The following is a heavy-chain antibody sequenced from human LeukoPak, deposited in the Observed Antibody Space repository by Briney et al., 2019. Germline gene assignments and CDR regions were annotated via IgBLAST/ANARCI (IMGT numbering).Heavy chain of an antibody. J-gene: IGHJ4*02. CDR2: IYYSGNT. Sequence: SETLSLTCTVSGGSISSYYWSWIRQPPGKGLEWIGYIYYSGNTNYNPSLKSRVTVSIDTSKNQFSLKLSSVTAADTTMNYCARNTYFDYWGQGTLVTVSS. CDR1: GGSISSYY. V-gene: IGHV4-59*01. CDR3: ARNTYFDY.